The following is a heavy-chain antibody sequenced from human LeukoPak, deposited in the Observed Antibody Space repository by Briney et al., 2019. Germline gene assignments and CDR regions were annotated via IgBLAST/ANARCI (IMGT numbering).Heavy chain of an antibody. V-gene: IGHV4-38-2*02. D-gene: IGHD3-3*01. CDR3: ARGLLSGGNWFDP. J-gene: IGHJ5*02. CDR2: IYHSGST. Sequence: SETLSLTCTVSGYSISSGYYWGWIRQPPGKGLEWIGSIYHSGSTYYNPSLNSRVTISVDTSKNQVSLKMSSVTAADTAVYYCARGLLSGGNWFDPWGQGILVTVSS. CDR1: GYSISSGYY.